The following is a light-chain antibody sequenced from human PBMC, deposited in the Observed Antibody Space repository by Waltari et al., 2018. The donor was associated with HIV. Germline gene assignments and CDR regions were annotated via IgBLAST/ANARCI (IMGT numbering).Light chain of an antibody. V-gene: IGLV2-14*01. CDR1: SSDVGGYNY. CDR3: SSYTSSSTPV. CDR2: DVS. J-gene: IGLJ3*02. Sequence: QSALTQPASVSGSLGQSITLSCTGTSSDVGGYNYVSWYQQHPVKAPKLMLYDVSNRPSGVSNRFSGSKSGNTASLTISGLQAEDEADYYCSSYTSSSTPVFGGGTKLTVL.